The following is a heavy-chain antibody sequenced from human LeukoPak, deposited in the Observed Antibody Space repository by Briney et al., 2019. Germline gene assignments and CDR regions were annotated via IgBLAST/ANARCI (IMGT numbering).Heavy chain of an antibody. Sequence: SETLSLTCAVSAASISNYYWSWIRQAPGKGLEWIGYISTSGSTNYNPSLKSRVSISLDTSKNRFSLNLNFVTAADTAVYYCASPSSGYRYTFAYWGQGALVTVSS. CDR2: ISTSGST. CDR1: AASISNYY. CDR3: ASPSSGYRYTFAY. V-gene: IGHV4-4*09. D-gene: IGHD3-22*01. J-gene: IGHJ4*02.